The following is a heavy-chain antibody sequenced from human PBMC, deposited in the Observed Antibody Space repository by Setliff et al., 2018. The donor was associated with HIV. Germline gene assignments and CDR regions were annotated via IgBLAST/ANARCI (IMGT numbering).Heavy chain of an antibody. CDR1: GFIVTDNW. V-gene: IGHV3-15*06. J-gene: IGHJ4*02. D-gene: IGHD4-17*01. CDR3: TRDDYCIEH. CDR2: IFSQTHGGAI. Sequence: GGSLRLSCAVSGFIVTDNWMAWARQAPGKGLEWVGHIFSQTHGGAISYVEPVKGRFTISRDESRNILYLEMNNVNTEDTAVYYCTRDDYCIEHWGQGTLVTVSS.